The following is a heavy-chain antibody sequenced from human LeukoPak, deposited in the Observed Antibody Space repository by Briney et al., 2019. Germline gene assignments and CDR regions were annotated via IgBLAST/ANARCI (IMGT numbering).Heavy chain of an antibody. D-gene: IGHD4-11*01. CDR1: GFTVSRNY. CDR2: IYSGGNT. CDR3: ARVDYNNWFDP. V-gene: IGHV3-66*01. Sequence: PGGSLRLSCAASGFTVSRNYMSWVRQAPGKGLEWVSVIYSGGNTYYADSVKGRFTISRDNSKNTLYLQMNSLRAEDTAVYYCARVDYNNWFDPWGQGTLVTVSP. J-gene: IGHJ5*02.